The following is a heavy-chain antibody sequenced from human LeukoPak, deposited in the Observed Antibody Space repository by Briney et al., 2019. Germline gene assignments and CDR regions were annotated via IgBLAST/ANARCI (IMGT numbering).Heavy chain of an antibody. D-gene: IGHD3-10*01. CDR3: AKDRKTAFYYGSGSYAFDI. CDR2: ISWNSGSI. J-gene: IGHJ3*02. V-gene: IGHV3-9*01. CDR1: GFTFDDYA. Sequence: TGGSLRLSCAASGFTFDDYARHWVRQAPGKGLEWVSGISWNSGSIGYADSVKGRFTISRDNAKNSLYLQMNSLRAEDTALYYCAKDRKTAFYYGSGSYAFDIWGQGTMVTVSS.